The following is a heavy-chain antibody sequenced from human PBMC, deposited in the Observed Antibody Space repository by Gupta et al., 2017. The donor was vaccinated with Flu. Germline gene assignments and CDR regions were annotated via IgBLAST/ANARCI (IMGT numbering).Heavy chain of an antibody. CDR3: ATFDAFYKWNAYFEF. CDR1: GFSISTYY. V-gene: IGHV4-59*01. D-gene: IGHD1-20*01. Sequence: QVQLQESGPGLVKPSETLSLTCTVSGFSISTYYWSWIRQPPGKGLAWIGYVSYSGNTDYIPSLKSRVTISLDTSKNQFSMKLTSVTATDTAVYYCATFDAFYKWNAYFEFWGQGTPVTVSS. J-gene: IGHJ4*02. CDR2: VSYSGNT.